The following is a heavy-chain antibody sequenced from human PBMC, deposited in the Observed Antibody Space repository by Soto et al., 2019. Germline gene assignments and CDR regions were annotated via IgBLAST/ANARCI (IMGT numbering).Heavy chain of an antibody. CDR2: MNPNSGNT. V-gene: IGHV1-8*01. J-gene: IGHJ6*02. D-gene: IGHD2-8*01. CDR3: ARGGDIYCTNCYGMDV. Sequence: ASVKVSCKASGYTFTSYDINWVRQATGQGLEWMGWMNPNSGNTGYAQKFQGRVTMTRNTSISTAYMELSSLRSEDTAVYYCARGGDIYCTNCYGMDVWGQGTTVTVSS. CDR1: GYTFTSYD.